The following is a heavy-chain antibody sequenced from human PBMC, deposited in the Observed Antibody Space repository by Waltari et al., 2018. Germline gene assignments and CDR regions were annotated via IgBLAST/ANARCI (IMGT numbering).Heavy chain of an antibody. Sequence: DVQLVESGGGLVRPGGSLRLSCAASGFGFSNYTMDWVRQAPGKGLEWVALISGDRSYIYYADSVKGRFTIARDNAKNSLYLQMNSLRAEDTAVYYCTRARSGSFSTLFEHWGQGSVVTVSS. CDR3: TRARSGSFSTLFEH. CDR2: ISGDRSYI. D-gene: IGHD1-26*01. CDR1: GFGFSNYT. V-gene: IGHV3-21*01. J-gene: IGHJ4*02.